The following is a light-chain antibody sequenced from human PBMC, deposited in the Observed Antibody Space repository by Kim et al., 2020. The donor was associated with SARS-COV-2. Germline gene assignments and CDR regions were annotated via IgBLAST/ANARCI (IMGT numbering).Light chain of an antibody. J-gene: IGLJ3*02. CDR1: SSDVGGYNY. CDR2: DDS. CDR3: SSYTSSSTRV. V-gene: IGLV2-14*03. Sequence: GQTITISCTGSSSDVGGYNYVCWYQHHPGKAPKLMIYDDSNRPSGVSNRFSGSKAGNTASLTISGLQAEDEADYCCSSYTSSSTRVFGGGTQLTVL.